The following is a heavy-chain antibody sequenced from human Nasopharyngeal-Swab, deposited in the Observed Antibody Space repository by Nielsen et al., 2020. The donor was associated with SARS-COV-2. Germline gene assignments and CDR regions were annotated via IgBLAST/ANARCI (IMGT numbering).Heavy chain of an antibody. Sequence: GESLKISCAASGFTFSSYALSWVRPGPGKGLEWVSVISGSGGSTYYADSVKGRFTISRDNSKNTLYLQMNSLRAEDTAVYYCARGGWLQIITYFDLWGRGTLVTVSS. CDR3: ARGGWLQIITYFDL. CDR1: GFTFSSYA. V-gene: IGHV3-23*01. D-gene: IGHD5-24*01. J-gene: IGHJ2*01. CDR2: ISGSGGST.